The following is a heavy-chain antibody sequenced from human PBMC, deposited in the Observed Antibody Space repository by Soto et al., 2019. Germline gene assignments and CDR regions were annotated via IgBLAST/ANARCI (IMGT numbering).Heavy chain of an antibody. V-gene: IGHV4-34*01. J-gene: IGHJ4*02. Sequence: SETLSLTCAVYGGSFSGYYWSWIRQPPGKGLEWIGEINHSGSTNHNPSLKSRVTISVDTSKNQFSLKLSSVTAADTAVYYCAVIAARGYYGSGSYYLDYWGQGTLVTVSS. CDR3: AVIAARGYYGSGSYYLDY. CDR1: GGSFSGYY. D-gene: IGHD3-10*01. CDR2: INHSGST.